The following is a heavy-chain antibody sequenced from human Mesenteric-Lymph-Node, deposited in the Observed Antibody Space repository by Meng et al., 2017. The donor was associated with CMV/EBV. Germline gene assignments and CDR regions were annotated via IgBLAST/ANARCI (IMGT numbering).Heavy chain of an antibody. CDR1: GFTFSSYW. Sequence: GGSLRLSCAASGFTFSSYWMSWVRQAPGKGLEWVANIKQDGSEKYYVDSVKGRLTISRDSAKKDTAFFSVRHGPMYSMKALLITFRADHYNGLDVRGQGTTVTVSS. D-gene: IGHD3-16*01. CDR3: ITFRADHYNGLDV. CDR2: IKQDGSEK. V-gene: IGHV3-7*01. J-gene: IGHJ6*02.